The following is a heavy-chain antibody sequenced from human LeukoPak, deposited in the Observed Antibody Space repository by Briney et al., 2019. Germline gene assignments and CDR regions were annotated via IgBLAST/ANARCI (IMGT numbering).Heavy chain of an antibody. Sequence: GGSLRLSCAASGFTFSSYSMNWVRQAPGKGLEWVSYISSSSSTIYYADSVKGRFTTSRDNAKNSLYLQMNSLRAEDTAVYYCARDSSCSGGSCYSFAGYYYYMDVWGKGTTVTVSS. CDR3: ARDSSCSGGSCYSFAGYYYYMDV. D-gene: IGHD2-15*01. J-gene: IGHJ6*03. V-gene: IGHV3-48*04. CDR2: ISSSSSTI. CDR1: GFTFSSYS.